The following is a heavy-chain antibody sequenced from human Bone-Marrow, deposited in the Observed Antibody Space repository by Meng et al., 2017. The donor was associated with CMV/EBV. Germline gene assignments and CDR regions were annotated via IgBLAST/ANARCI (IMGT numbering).Heavy chain of an antibody. V-gene: IGHV4-59*01. CDR1: GGSISSYY. J-gene: IGHJ6*02. Sequence: GSLRLSCTVSGGSISSYYWSWIRQPPGKGLEWIGYIYYSGSTNYNPSLKSRVTISVDTSKNQFSLKLISVAAADTAVYYCARAEYYDFWSGYYTSDYVMDVWGQGTMVAVSS. CDR3: ARAEYYDFWSGYYTSDYVMDV. CDR2: IYYSGST. D-gene: IGHD3-3*01.